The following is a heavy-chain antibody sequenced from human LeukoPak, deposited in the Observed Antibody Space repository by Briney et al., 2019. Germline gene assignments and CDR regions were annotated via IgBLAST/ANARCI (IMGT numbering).Heavy chain of an antibody. Sequence: ASVKVSCKASGYTFTSYAMHWVRQAPGQRLEWMGWINAGNGNTKYSQKFQGRVTITRDTSASTAYMELSSLRSEDTAVYYCARDPTISEDAFDIWGQGTWSPSLQ. CDR1: GYTFTSYA. CDR2: INAGNGNT. V-gene: IGHV1-3*01. D-gene: IGHD3-9*01. CDR3: ARDPTISEDAFDI. J-gene: IGHJ3*02.